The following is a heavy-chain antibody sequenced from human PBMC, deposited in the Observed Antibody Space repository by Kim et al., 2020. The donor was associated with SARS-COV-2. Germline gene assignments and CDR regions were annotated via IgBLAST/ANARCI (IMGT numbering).Heavy chain of an antibody. CDR1: GFTFSSYG. CDR2: IRAGGTDR. V-gene: IGHV3-23*01. CDR3: AKNSPPATVTNIAHFDF. D-gene: IGHD3-16*02. J-gene: IGHJ4*01. Sequence: GGSLRLSCAASGFTFSSYGMSWVRQAPGKGLEWVSGIRAGGTDRYYADSVKGRFTISRDNSKNTLYLQMNSLRAEDTALYYCAKNSPPATVTNIAHFDF.